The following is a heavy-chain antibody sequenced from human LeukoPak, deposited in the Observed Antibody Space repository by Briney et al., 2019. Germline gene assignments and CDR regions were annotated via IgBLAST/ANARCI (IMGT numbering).Heavy chain of an antibody. D-gene: IGHD1-1*01. CDR1: GFTFTISA. Sequence: SVTVSFMASGFTFTISAVQWVRQARGQGVEWIGWIVVGSGNTNYAQKFQERVTITRDMSTSTAYMQLSSLRSEDTAVYYCATDDVTTGTKTALGYWGQGTLVTVSS. CDR2: IVVGSGNT. CDR3: ATDDVTTGTKTALGY. J-gene: IGHJ4*02. V-gene: IGHV1-58*01.